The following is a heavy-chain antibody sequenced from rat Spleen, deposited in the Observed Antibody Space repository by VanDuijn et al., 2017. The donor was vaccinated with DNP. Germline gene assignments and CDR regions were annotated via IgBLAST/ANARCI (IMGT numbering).Heavy chain of an antibody. Sequence: EVQVIESGGGFVQPGGSMKLSCEASGFTFRSFPMAWVRQAPTKGLEWVASISYDGGSTYYRDSVKGRFTISRDNAKSTLYLQMDSLRSEDTATYYCATQDLRNWFAYWGQGTLVTVSS. V-gene: IGHV5-46*01. CDR1: GFTFRSFP. D-gene: IGHD1-11*01. CDR3: ATQDLRNWFAY. J-gene: IGHJ3*01. CDR2: ISYDGGST.